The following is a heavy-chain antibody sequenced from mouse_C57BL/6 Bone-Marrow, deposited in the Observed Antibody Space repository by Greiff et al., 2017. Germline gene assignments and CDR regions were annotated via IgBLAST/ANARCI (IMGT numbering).Heavy chain of an antibody. V-gene: IGHV1-69*01. Sequence: QVQLQQPGAELVMPGASVKLSCKASGYTFTSYWMHWVKQRPGQGLEWIGEIDPSDSYTNYNQKFKGKSTLTVDKSSSRAYMQLSSLTSEDSAVYYCAITTVVATRDWYFDVWGTGTTVTVSS. CDR3: AITTVVATRDWYFDV. D-gene: IGHD1-1*01. J-gene: IGHJ1*03. CDR1: GYTFTSYW. CDR2: IDPSDSYT.